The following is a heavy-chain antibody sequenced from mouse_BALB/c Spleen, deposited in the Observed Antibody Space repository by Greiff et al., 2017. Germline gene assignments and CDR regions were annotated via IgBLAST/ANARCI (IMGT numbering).Heavy chain of an antibody. J-gene: IGHJ2*01. CDR1: GYSITSDYA. D-gene: IGHD1-3*01. CDR3: AKKYQGSFDY. V-gene: IGHV3-2*02. Sequence: EVQLQQSGPGLVKPSQSLSLTCTVTGYSITSDYAWNWIRQFPGNKLEWMGYISYSGSTSYNPSLKSRISITRDTSKNQFFLQLNSVTTEDTATYYCAKKYQGSFDYWGQGTTLTVAS. CDR2: ISYSGST.